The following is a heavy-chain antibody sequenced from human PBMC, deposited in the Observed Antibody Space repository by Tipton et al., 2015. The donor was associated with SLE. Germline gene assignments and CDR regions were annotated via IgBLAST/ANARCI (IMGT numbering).Heavy chain of an antibody. J-gene: IGHJ4*02. CDR3: ARYRAAGYFDY. CDR2: IYTSGST. Sequence: TLSLTCTVSGGSISSGSYYWSWIRQPAGKGLEWIGRIYTSGSTNYNPSLKSRVTISVDTSKNQFSLKLSSVTAADTVVYYCARYRAAGYFDYWGQGTLVTVSS. CDR1: GGSISSGSYY. D-gene: IGHD6-13*01. V-gene: IGHV4-61*02.